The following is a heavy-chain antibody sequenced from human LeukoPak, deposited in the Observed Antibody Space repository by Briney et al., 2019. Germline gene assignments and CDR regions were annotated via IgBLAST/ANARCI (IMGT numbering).Heavy chain of an antibody. J-gene: IGHJ2*01. D-gene: IGHD3-22*01. CDR1: GGSISSSSYY. V-gene: IGHV4-39*07. CDR3: ARDYRTKVVVINDGWYFDL. Sequence: SETLSLTCTVSGGSISSSSYYWGWIRQPPGKGLEWIGSIYYSGSTYYNPSLKSRVTISVDTSKNQFSLKLSSVTAADTAVYYCARDYRTKVVVINDGWYFDLWGRGTLVTVSS. CDR2: IYYSGST.